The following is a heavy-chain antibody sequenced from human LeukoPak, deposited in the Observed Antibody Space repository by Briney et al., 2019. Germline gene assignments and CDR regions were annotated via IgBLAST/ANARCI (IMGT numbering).Heavy chain of an antibody. D-gene: IGHD2-21*02. J-gene: IGHJ3*02. CDR1: GGSISSGGYY. Sequence: PSETLSPTCTVSGGSISSGGYYWSWIRQHPGKGLEWIGYIYYSGSTYYSPSLKSRVTISVDTSKNQFSLKLSSVTAADTVVYYCARDGVVTAQRGAFDIWGQGTMVTVSS. V-gene: IGHV4-31*03. CDR3: ARDGVVTAQRGAFDI. CDR2: IYYSGST.